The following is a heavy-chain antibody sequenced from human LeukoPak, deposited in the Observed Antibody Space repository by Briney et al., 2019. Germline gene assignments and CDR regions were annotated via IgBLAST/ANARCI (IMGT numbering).Heavy chain of an antibody. J-gene: IGHJ6*03. Sequence: ASVKVSCKASGYTFTGYYMHWVRQAPGQGLEWMGWINPNSGGTNYAQKFQGRVTMTRDTSISTAYMELSRLRSDDTAVYYCARASKVTRTVTDSGSYYYYMDVWGKGTTVTVSS. CDR1: GYTFTGYY. CDR3: ARASKVTRTVTDSGSYYYYMDV. V-gene: IGHV1-2*02. D-gene: IGHD4-17*01. CDR2: INPNSGGT.